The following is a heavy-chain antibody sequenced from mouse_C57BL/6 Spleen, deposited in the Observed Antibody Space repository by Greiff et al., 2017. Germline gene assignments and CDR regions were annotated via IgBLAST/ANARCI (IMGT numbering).Heavy chain of an antibody. D-gene: IGHD1-1*01. Sequence: VMLVESGAELVKPGASVKISCKASGYAFSSYWMNWVKQRPGKGLEWIGQIYPGDGDTNYNGKFKGKATLTADKSSSTAYMQLSSLTSEDSAVYFCARGGTTGYFDYWGQGTTLTVSS. J-gene: IGHJ2*01. CDR3: ARGGTTGYFDY. CDR2: IYPGDGDT. V-gene: IGHV1-80*01. CDR1: GYAFSSYW.